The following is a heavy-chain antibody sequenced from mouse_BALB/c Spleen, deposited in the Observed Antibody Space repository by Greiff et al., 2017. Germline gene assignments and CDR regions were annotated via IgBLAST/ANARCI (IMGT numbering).Heavy chain of an antibody. CDR3: AAPYGVAYAMDY. Sequence: EVQLVESGGGLAQPGGSRKLSCAASGFTFSSFGMHWVRQAPEKGLEWVAYISSGSSTIYYADTVKGRSTLSRDNPKNTLFLQLTSLRSEDTAMYYCAAPYGVAYAMDYWGQGTSVTVSS. J-gene: IGHJ4*01. CDR2: ISSGSSTI. CDR1: GFTFSSFG. V-gene: IGHV5-17*02. D-gene: IGHD1-1*02.